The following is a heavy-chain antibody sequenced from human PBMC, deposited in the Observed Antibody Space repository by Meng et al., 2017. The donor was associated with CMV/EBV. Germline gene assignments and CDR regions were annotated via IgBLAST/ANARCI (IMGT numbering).Heavy chain of an antibody. V-gene: IGHV3-23*03. CDR2: IYSGGSST. CDR1: GFTFSSYA. D-gene: IGHD5-18*01. J-gene: IGHJ4*02. Sequence: GESLKISCAASGFTFSSYAMSWVRQAPGKGLEWVSVIYSGGSSTYYADSVKGRFTISRDNSKNTLYLQMNSLRAEDTAVYYCAKGGEGYSYGYDYWGQGTLVTVPQ. CDR3: AKGGEGYSYGYDY.